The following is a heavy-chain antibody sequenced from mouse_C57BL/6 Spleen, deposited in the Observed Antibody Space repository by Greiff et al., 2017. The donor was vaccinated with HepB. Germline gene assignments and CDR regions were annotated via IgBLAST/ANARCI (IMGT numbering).Heavy chain of an antibody. D-gene: IGHD1-1*01. J-gene: IGHJ2*01. V-gene: IGHV1-61*01. Sequence: VQLQQPGAELVRPGSSVKLSCKASGYTFTSYWMDWVKQRPGQGLEWIGNIYPSDSETHYNQKFKDKATLTVDKSSSTAYMQLSSLTSEDSAVYYCAREEYYGYWGQGTTLTVSS. CDR3: AREEYYGY. CDR2: IYPSDSET. CDR1: GYTFTSYW.